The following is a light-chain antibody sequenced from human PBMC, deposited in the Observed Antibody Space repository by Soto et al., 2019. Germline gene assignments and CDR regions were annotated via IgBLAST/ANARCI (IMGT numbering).Light chain of an antibody. CDR2: TAS. Sequence: EVVLTQSPATLSLSPGERVTLSCRASQSVSTYLAWHQQRPGQAPRLLIHTASFRATGVPARFSGSGSNTDFTLTISSLEPEDVAVYYCQERGAWPRATFGGGTKVDIK. CDR3: QERGAWPRAT. CDR1: QSVSTY. J-gene: IGKJ4*01. V-gene: IGKV3-11*01.